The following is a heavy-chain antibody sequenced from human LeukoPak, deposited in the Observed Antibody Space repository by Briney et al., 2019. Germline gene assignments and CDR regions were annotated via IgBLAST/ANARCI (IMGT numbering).Heavy chain of an antibody. D-gene: IGHD3-10*01. CDR3: ARDVRYYGSGEFDY. J-gene: IGHJ4*02. Sequence: GGSLRLSCAASGFTFSRYWMSWVRQAPGKGLEWVANIKQDGSEKYYVDSVKGRFTISRDNAKNSLYLQTNSLRAEDTAVYYCARDVRYYGSGEFDYWGQGTLVTVSS. CDR2: IKQDGSEK. V-gene: IGHV3-7*01. CDR1: GFTFSRYW.